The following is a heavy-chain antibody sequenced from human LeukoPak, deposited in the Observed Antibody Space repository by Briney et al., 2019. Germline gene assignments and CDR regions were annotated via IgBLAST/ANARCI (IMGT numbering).Heavy chain of an antibody. CDR1: GFTFSNYA. V-gene: IGHV3-23*01. D-gene: IGHD4-17*01. CDR3: AKGNGDYGRYYFDY. Sequence: HPGGSLRLSCAASGFTFSNYAMSWVRQAPGNGLEWVSDISDSGGDLYYADSVKGRFTISRDNSKNMVYLQMNSLRVEDTAVYYCAKGNGDYGRYYFDYWGQGTLVTVSS. CDR2: ISDSGGDL. J-gene: IGHJ4*02.